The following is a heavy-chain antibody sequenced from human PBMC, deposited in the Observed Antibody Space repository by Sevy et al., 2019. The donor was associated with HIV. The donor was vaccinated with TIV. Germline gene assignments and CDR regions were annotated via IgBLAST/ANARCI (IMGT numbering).Heavy chain of an antibody. CDR3: ARDFGNAYCSSTSCYKNWFDP. V-gene: IGHV1-46*03. CDR1: GYTFTSYY. D-gene: IGHD2-2*02. J-gene: IGHJ5*02. CDR2: INPSGGST. Sequence: ASVKVSCKASGYTFTSYYMHWVRQAPGQGLEWMRIINPSGGSTSYAQKFQGRVTMTRDTSTSTVYMELSSLRSEDTAVYYCARDFGNAYCSSTSCYKNWFDPWGQGTLVTVSS.